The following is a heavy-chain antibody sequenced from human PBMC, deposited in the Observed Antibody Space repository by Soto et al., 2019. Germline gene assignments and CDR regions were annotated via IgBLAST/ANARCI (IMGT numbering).Heavy chain of an antibody. CDR3: ARGWGDIGPVVAARFGYYYYGMDV. D-gene: IGHD2-15*01. CDR2: IIPIFGTA. CDR1: GGTFSSYA. V-gene: IGHV1-69*06. J-gene: IGHJ6*02. Sequence: QVQLVQSGAEVKKPGSSVKVSCKASGGTFSSYAISWVRQAPGQGLEWMGGIIPIFGTANYAQKFQGRVRITAEKSTSTAYMELSSLRSEDTAVYYCARGWGDIGPVVAARFGYYYYGMDVWGQGTTVTVSS.